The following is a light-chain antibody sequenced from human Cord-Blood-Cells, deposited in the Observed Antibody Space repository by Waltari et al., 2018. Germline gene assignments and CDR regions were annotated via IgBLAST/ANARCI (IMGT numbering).Light chain of an antibody. CDR1: SSYVGGYNY. V-gene: IGLV2-14*03. J-gene: IGLJ3*02. CDR2: DVS. Sequence: QSALTQPASVSGSPGQSITISCTRTSSYVGGYNYVSCYQQHPGKVPKLMIYDVSNRPSGVSNRFSGSKSGNTASLTISGLQAEDEADYYCSSYTSSSTLGVFGGRTKLTVL. CDR3: SSYTSSSTLGV.